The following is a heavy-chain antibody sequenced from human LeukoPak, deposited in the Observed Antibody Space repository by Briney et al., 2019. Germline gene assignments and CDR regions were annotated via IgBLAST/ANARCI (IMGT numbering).Heavy chain of an antibody. D-gene: IGHD3-10*01. V-gene: IGHV1-2*02. CDR2: INPNSGGT. CDR1: GYTFTGYY. CDR3: ARVITMVRGFLDY. J-gene: IGHJ4*02. Sequence: ASVKVSCKASGYTFTGYYMHWVRQAPGQGPEWMGWINPNSGGTNYAQKFQGRVTMTRDTSISTAYMELSRLRSDDTAVYYCARVITMVRGFLDYWGQGTLVTVSS.